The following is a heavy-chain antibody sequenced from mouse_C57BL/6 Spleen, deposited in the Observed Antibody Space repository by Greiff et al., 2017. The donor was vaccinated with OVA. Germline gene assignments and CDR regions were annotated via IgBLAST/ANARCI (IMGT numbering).Heavy chain of an antibody. CDR1: GYAFTRSC. D-gene: IGHD1-1*01. J-gene: IGHJ3*01. CDR2: IYPGDGDP. Sequence: QVQLQQSGPELVKPGASVKISCKASGYAFTRSCMTWVKQRPGQGLEWIGRIYPGDGDPNYNGKFTGTATLTAAKSSSTAYMQLSSLTSEDSAVYCGARDGYYGSSYGFAYWGQGTLVTVSA. V-gene: IGHV1-82*01. CDR3: ARDGYYGSSYGFAY.